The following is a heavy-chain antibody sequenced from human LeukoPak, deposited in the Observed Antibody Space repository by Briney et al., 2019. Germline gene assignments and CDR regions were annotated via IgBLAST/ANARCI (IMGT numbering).Heavy chain of an antibody. CDR2: MNPNSGNT. J-gene: IGHJ6*03. Sequence: ASVKVSCKASGYTFTSYDINWVRQATGQGLEWMGWMNPNSGNTGYAQKFQGRVTMTRNTSISTAYMELSSLRSEDTAVYYCARGLYSGSFYYYYYMDVWGKGTTVTVSS. V-gene: IGHV1-8*01. D-gene: IGHD1-26*01. CDR3: ARGLYSGSFYYYYYMDV. CDR1: GYTFTSYD.